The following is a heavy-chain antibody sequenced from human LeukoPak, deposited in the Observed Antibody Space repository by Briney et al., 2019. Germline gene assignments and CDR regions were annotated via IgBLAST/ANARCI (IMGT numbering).Heavy chain of an antibody. CDR2: ISGSGGST. Sequence: GGSLRLSCAASGFTVSSDAMSSVRQPPGDGLEWVSAISGSGGSTYYAYSVKGRFPISRHNSKNTLYLQMNSLRAEDTAVYYCAKDKSKSRYQLPLDYWGQGTLLTVSS. CDR1: GFTVSSDA. J-gene: IGHJ4*02. CDR3: AKDKSKSRYQLPLDY. V-gene: IGHV3-23*01. D-gene: IGHD2-2*01.